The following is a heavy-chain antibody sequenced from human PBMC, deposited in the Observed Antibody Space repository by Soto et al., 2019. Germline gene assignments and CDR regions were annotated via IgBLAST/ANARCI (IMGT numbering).Heavy chain of an antibody. D-gene: IGHD3-22*01. CDR3: AKDEDYYDSSGYLDY. CDR2: ISGSGGST. V-gene: IGHV3-23*01. CDR1: GFTFSSYA. Sequence: PGGSLRLSCAASGFTFSSYAMSWVRQAPGKGLEWVSAISGSGGSTYYADSVKGRFTISRDNSKNTLYLQMNSLRAEDTAVYYCAKDEDYYDSSGYLDYWGQGTLVTVSS. J-gene: IGHJ4*02.